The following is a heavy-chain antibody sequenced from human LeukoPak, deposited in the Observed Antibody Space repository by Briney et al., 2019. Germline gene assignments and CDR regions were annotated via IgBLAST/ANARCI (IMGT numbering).Heavy chain of an antibody. J-gene: IGHJ3*02. V-gene: IGHV4-59*01. CDR1: GGSISSYY. Sequence: SETLSLTCTVSGGSISSYYWSWIRQPPGKGLEWIGYIYYSGSTNYNPSLKSRVTISVGTSKNQFSLKLSSVTAADTAVYYCARDSPNTIFGVGDAFDIWGQGTMVTVSS. CDR2: IYYSGST. D-gene: IGHD3-3*01. CDR3: ARDSPNTIFGVGDAFDI.